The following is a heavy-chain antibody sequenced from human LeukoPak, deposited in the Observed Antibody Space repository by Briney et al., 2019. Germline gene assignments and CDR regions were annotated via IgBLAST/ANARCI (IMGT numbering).Heavy chain of an antibody. D-gene: IGHD2-2*01. CDR2: ISAYNGNT. V-gene: IGHV1-18*04. CDR1: GYTFTGYY. J-gene: IGHJ4*02. Sequence: ASVKVSRKASGYTFTGYYMHWVRQAPGQGLEWMGWISAYNGNTNYAQKLQGRVTMTTDTSTSTAYMELRSLRSDDTAVYYCARDLPPVSGSGYQLLWGIDYWGQGTLVTVSS. CDR3: ARDLPPVSGSGYQLLWGIDY.